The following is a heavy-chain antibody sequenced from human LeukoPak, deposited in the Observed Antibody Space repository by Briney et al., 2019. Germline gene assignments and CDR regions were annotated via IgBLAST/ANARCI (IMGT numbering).Heavy chain of an antibody. Sequence: SETLSLTCTVSGGSISSNYWSWIRQPPGKGLEWIGYIYYGGSTNYNASLKSRVTISLDTSKNQFSLKLSSMTAADTAVYYCARGILFDPWGQGTLVTVSS. J-gene: IGHJ5*02. CDR1: GGSISSNY. CDR3: ARGILFDP. CDR2: IYYGGST. V-gene: IGHV4-59*01.